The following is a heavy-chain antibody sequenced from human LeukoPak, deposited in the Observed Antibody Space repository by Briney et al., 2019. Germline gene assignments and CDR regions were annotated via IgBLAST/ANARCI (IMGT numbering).Heavy chain of an antibody. Sequence: GASVKVSCKASGYTFTSYGISWVRQAPGQGLEWMGWISAYNGNTNYAQKFQGRVTITADKSTSTAYMELSSLRSEDTAVYYCAAGARTYYDYVWGSFDYWGQGTLVTVSS. V-gene: IGHV1-18*01. D-gene: IGHD3-16*01. CDR2: ISAYNGNT. CDR3: AAGARTYYDYVWGSFDY. CDR1: GYTFTSYG. J-gene: IGHJ4*02.